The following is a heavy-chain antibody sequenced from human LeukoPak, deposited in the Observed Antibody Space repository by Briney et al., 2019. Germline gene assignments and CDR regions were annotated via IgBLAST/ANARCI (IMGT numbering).Heavy chain of an antibody. CDR1: GGSISSGDYY. D-gene: IGHD6-13*01. CDR3: ASGYSSSWLVKGRTLFDY. V-gene: IGHV4-30-4*01. Sequence: SQTLSLTCTVSGGSISSGDYYWSWIRQPPGKGLEWIGYIYYSGSTYYNPSLKSRVTISVDTSKNQFSLKLSSVTAADTAVYYCASGYSSSWLVKGRTLFDYWGQGTLVTVSS. J-gene: IGHJ4*02. CDR2: IYYSGST.